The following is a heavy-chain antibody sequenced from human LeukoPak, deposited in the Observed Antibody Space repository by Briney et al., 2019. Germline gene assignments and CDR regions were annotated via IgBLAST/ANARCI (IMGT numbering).Heavy chain of an antibody. V-gene: IGHV1-18*01. CDR1: GYTFTSYG. Sequence: ASVKVSCKASGYTFTSYGISWVRQAPGQGLEWMGWISAYNGNTNYAQKLQGRVTMTTDTSTSTAYMELSRLRSDDTAVYYCARDDITIFGVVIYAFDIWGQGTMVTVSS. CDR3: ARDDITIFGVVIYAFDI. CDR2: ISAYNGNT. D-gene: IGHD3-3*01. J-gene: IGHJ3*02.